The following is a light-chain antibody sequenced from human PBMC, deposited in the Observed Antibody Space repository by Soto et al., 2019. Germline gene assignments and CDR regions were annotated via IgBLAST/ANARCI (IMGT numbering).Light chain of an antibody. CDR3: SSYTTSTTGV. V-gene: IGLV2-18*02. J-gene: IGLJ3*02. Sequence: QSALTQPPSVSGSPGQSVTISCTGTSSDVGSYNRVSWYQQFPGAAPKLVIYEVSDRPSGVPDRFSGSKSGNTASLTISGLQAEDEADYYCSSYTTSTTGVFGGGTKVTVL. CDR2: EVS. CDR1: SSDVGSYNR.